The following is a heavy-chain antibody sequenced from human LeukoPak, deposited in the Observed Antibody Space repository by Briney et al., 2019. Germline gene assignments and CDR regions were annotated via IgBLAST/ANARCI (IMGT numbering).Heavy chain of an antibody. D-gene: IGHD2-2*02. CDR2: MNPNSGNT. J-gene: IGHJ5*02. V-gene: IGHV1-8*01. CDR3: ARRPGLLYSFAFSWLDP. CDR1: GYTFTSYD. Sequence: ASVKVSCKASGYTFTSYDINWVRQATGQGLEWMGWMNPNSGNTGYAQKFQGRVTMTRNTSISTAYMELSSLRSEDTAVYYCARRPGLLYSFAFSWLDPWGQGTLVTVSS.